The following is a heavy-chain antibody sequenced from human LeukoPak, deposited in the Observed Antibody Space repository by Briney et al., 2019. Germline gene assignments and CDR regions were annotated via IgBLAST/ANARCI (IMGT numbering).Heavy chain of an antibody. V-gene: IGHV4-39*07. CDR1: GGSISSSSYY. Sequence: SETLSLTCTVSGGSISSSSYYWGWIRQPPGKGLEWIGSIYYSGSTYYNPPLKSRVTISVDTSKNQFSLKLSSVAAADTAVYYCARTADPYHNWFDPWGQGTLVTVSS. D-gene: IGHD2-2*01. J-gene: IGHJ5*02. CDR3: ARTADPYHNWFDP. CDR2: IYYSGST.